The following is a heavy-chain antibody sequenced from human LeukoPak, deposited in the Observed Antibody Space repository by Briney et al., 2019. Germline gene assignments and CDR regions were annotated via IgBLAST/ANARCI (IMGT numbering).Heavy chain of an antibody. V-gene: IGHV3-7*01. CDR2: IKQDGSEK. CDR1: GFTFSSYW. CDR3: ARVRRNYYDNSGYYFDY. Sequence: AGGSLRLSCAASGFTFSSYWMSWVRQAPGKGLEWVANIKQDGSEKYYVDSVKGRFTISRDNAKNSLYLQMNSLRAEDTAVYYCARVRRNYYDNSGYYFDYWGQGTLVTVSS. D-gene: IGHD3-22*01. J-gene: IGHJ4*02.